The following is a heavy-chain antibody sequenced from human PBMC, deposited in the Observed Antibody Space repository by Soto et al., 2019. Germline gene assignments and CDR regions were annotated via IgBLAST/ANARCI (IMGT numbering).Heavy chain of an antibody. D-gene: IGHD6-19*01. Sequence: PSETLSLTCTVSGHSLSSGGYYWSWIRQHPGKGLEWVGYIYFTGTTLYNPSLKSRLAISVDTSKNQFSLKLPSVTAADTAVYYCARDWGGSGWPTWGQGVLVTVSS. J-gene: IGHJ5*02. V-gene: IGHV4-31*03. CDR1: GHSLSSGGYY. CDR2: IYFTGTT. CDR3: ARDWGGSGWPT.